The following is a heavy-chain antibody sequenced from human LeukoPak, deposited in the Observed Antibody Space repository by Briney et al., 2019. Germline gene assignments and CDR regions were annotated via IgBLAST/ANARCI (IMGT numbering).Heavy chain of an antibody. CDR2: VDKSGST. CDR1: GDSIRNYY. CDR3: ARGGSSCYGCHNWFDP. Sequence: SETLSLTCSVSGDSIRNYYWSWIRQSPGKGLDWIGYVDKSGSTNYNPSFKSRFIVSSDTSRNEFSLNVNSVPAADTAIYYCARGGSSCYGCHNWFDPWGQGTRVTVSS. V-gene: IGHV4-59*01. D-gene: IGHD2-2*01. J-gene: IGHJ5*02.